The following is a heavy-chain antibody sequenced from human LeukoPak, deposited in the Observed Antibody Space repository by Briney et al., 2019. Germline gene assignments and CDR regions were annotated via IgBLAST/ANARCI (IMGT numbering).Heavy chain of an antibody. CDR3: ARSDPAGYYYYGMDV. J-gene: IGHJ6*02. V-gene: IGHV4-39*07. CDR1: GGSISSSTYY. CDR2: IYYSGST. Sequence: PSETLSLTCTVSGGSISSSTYYWGWIRRPPGKGLEWIGSIYYSGSTYYNPSLKSRVTVSVDTSKNQFSLKLSSVTAADTAVYYCARSDPAGYYYYGMDVWGQGTTVTVSS.